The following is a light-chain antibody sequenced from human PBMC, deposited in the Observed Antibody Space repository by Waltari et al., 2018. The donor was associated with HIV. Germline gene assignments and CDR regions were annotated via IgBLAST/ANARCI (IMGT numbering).Light chain of an antibody. CDR2: GSS. J-gene: IGKJ4*01. Sequence: DVQLTQSPYSLSAYVGDRVTIACRTNSSVELYLNWYQQRPGQPPKLLIYGSSILQSGVPSRFSGSGSETSFALTISGLRPEDSATYYCQQTFVVPLSFGSGTKVEI. V-gene: IGKV1-39*01. CDR3: QQTFVVPLS. CDR1: SSVELY.